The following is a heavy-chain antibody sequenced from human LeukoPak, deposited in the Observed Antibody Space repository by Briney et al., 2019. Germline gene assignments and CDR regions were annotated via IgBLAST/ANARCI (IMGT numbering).Heavy chain of an antibody. CDR1: GYTFTGYY. Sequence: GASVKVSCKASGYTFTGYYMHWVRRAPGQGLEWMGRINPNSGGTNYAQKFQGRVTMTRDTSISTAYMELSRLRSDDTAVYYCARDRYGSGTFYFDYWGQGTLVTVSS. CDR2: INPNSGGT. V-gene: IGHV1-2*06. J-gene: IGHJ4*02. CDR3: ARDRYGSGTFYFDY. D-gene: IGHD3-10*01.